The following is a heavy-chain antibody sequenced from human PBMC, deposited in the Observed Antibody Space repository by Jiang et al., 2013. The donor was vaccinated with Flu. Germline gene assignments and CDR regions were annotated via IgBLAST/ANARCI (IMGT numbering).Heavy chain of an antibody. J-gene: IGHJ4*02. V-gene: IGHV3-15*01. CDR3: TTDGGIAADGYPINFDY. D-gene: IGHD6-13*01. Sequence: VQLVESGGGLVKPGGPVRLSCAASGFTFSNAWMSWVRQAPGKGLEWVGRIKSKTDGGTTDYAAPVKGRFTISRDDSKNTLYLQMNSLKTEDTAVYYCTTDGGIAADGYPINFDYWGPGNPGHRLL. CDR2: IKSKTDGGTT. CDR1: GFTFSNAW.